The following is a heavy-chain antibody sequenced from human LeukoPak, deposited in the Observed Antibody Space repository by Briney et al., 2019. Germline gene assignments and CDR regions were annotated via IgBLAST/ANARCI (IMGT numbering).Heavy chain of an antibody. V-gene: IGHV3-48*02. Sequence: GGSLRLSCAASGFTFSSYSMNWVRQAPGKGLEWVSYISSSSSTIYYADSVKGRFTISRDNAKNSLYLQMNSLRDEDTAVYYCARWRLGHMGLRDAFDIWGQGTMVTVSS. CDR3: ARWRLGHMGLRDAFDI. CDR2: ISSSSSTI. J-gene: IGHJ3*02. D-gene: IGHD2-21*01. CDR1: GFTFSSYS.